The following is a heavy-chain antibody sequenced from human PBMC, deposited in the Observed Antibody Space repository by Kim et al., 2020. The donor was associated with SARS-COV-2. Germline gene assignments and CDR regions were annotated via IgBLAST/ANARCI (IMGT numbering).Heavy chain of an antibody. J-gene: IGHJ4*02. D-gene: IGHD3-22*01. V-gene: IGHV4-39*07. CDR1: GGSISSSSYY. CDR2: IYYSGST. CDR3: ARIYDSSGYTPDY. Sequence: SETLSLTCTVSGGSISSSSYYWGWIRQPPGKGLEWIGSIYYSGSTYYNPSLKSRVTISVDTSKNQFSLKLSSVTAADTAVYYCARIYDSSGYTPDYWGQGTLVTVSS.